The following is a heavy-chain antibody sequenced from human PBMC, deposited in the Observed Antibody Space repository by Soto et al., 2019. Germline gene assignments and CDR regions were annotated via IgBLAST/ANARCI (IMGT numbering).Heavy chain of an antibody. CDR3: ARDLVVDGMDV. Sequence: PGGSLRLSCAASGFTFSSYSMNWVRQAPGKGLEWVSSISSSSSYIYYADSVKGRFTISGDNAKNSLYLQMNSLRAEDTAVYYCARDLVVDGMDVWGQGTTVTVSS. CDR1: GFTFSSYS. D-gene: IGHD2-15*01. V-gene: IGHV3-21*01. J-gene: IGHJ6*02. CDR2: ISSSSSYI.